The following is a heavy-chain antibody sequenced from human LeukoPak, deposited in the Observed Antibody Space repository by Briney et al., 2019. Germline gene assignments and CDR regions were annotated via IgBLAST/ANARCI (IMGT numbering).Heavy chain of an antibody. J-gene: IGHJ4*02. V-gene: IGHV3-11*01. CDR3: ARHYYDSSGYFDY. Sequence: GGSLRLFCAASGFTFSDYYMSWIRQAPGKGLEWVSYISTSGGTIYYADSVKGRFTISRDNAKNSLYLQMNSLRAEDTAVYYCARHYYDSSGYFDYWGQGTLVTVSS. D-gene: IGHD3-22*01. CDR1: GFTFSDYY. CDR2: ISTSGGTI.